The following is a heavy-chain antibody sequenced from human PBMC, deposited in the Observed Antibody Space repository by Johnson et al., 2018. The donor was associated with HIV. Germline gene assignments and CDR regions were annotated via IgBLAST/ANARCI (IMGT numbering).Heavy chain of an antibody. D-gene: IGHD3-10*01. Sequence: MQLVESGGGVVRPGGSLRLSCAAAGFRFSSYAVHWVRQAPGKGLEWVAVLSYDGSNKYYDDSVKGRFSISRDNSNNTLYLQMNSLRPEDTAVYYCARDLHYYGRDDAFDIWGQGTMVTVSS. V-gene: IGHV3-30*14. CDR2: LSYDGSNK. CDR1: GFRFSSYA. J-gene: IGHJ3*02. CDR3: ARDLHYYGRDDAFDI.